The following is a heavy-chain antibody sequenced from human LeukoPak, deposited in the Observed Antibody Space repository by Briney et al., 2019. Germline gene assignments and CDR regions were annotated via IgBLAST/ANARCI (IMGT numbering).Heavy chain of an antibody. J-gene: IGHJ4*02. CDR2: IKSKTDGGTT. V-gene: IGHV3-15*01. CDR1: GFTFSDGW. D-gene: IGHD1-1*01. CDR3: TTASYDWNDVNY. Sequence: GGSLRLSCAASGFTFSDGWMNWVRQAPGKGLEWVGRIKSKTDGGTTDYAAPVKGRFTISRDDSKNTLYLQMNSLKTEDTAVYYCTTASYDWNDVNYWGQGTLVTVSS.